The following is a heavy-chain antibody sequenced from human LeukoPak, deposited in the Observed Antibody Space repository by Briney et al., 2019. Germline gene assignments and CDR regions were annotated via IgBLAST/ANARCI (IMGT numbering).Heavy chain of an antibody. CDR1: GYSISSGYH. V-gene: IGHV4-38-2*01. Sequence: PSETLSLTCGVSGYSISSGYHWGWIRQPTGKGLEWIGSMSHSGSTYYNPSLKSRATISADTSKNQFSVKLSSVTAADTAVYYCARHHLYDSSGDGRYDFDYWGQGTLVTVSS. D-gene: IGHD3-22*01. CDR2: MSHSGST. CDR3: ARHHLYDSSGDGRYDFDY. J-gene: IGHJ4*02.